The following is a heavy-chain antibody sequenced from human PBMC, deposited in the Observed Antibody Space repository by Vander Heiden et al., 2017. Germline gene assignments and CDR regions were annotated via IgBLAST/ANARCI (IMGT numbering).Heavy chain of an antibody. J-gene: IGHJ4*02. CDR1: GFTFSSYG. Sequence: HVQLVESGGGVVQPGRSLRLSCAASGFTFSSYGMHWVRQAPGKGLDWVALILSDGSTKYYGDPVKGRFTISRDNSKNTLYLHMNSLRVEDAAVYYCARSTDLSQYNFDSWGQGTLVTVSS. CDR3: ARSTDLSQYNFDS. V-gene: IGHV3-33*01. D-gene: IGHD6-6*01. CDR2: ILSDGSTK.